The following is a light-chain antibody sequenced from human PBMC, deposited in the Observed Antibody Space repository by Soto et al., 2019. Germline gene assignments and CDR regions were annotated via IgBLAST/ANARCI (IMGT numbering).Light chain of an antibody. V-gene: IGKV1-27*01. Sequence: DIQLTQSPSSLSASVGDRVTITCRASQGSSNFLAWYQQKPGKVPTLLIYGASTLQSGFPSRFRGGGSGTDFTLTISSLQPEDVATYYCQKYNSAPLWTFGQGTKVEIK. CDR2: GAS. J-gene: IGKJ1*01. CDR1: QGSSNF. CDR3: QKYNSAPLWT.